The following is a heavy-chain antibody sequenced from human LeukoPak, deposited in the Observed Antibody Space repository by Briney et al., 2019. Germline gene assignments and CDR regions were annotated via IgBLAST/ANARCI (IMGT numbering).Heavy chain of an antibody. CDR1: GGTFSSYA. CDR2: IIPIFGTA. V-gene: IGHV1-69*13. J-gene: IGHJ4*02. D-gene: IGHD6-19*01. CDR3: ARQKRQAVAGYTAGY. Sequence: ASVKVSCKASGGTFSSYAISWVRQAPGQGLEWVGGIIPIFGTANYAQKFQGRVTITADESTSTAYMELSSLRSEDTAVYYCARQKRQAVAGYTAGYWGQGTLVTVSS.